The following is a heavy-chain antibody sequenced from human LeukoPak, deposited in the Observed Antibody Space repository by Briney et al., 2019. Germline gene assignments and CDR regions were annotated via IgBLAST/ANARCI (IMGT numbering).Heavy chain of an antibody. J-gene: IGHJ4*02. CDR2: IYYSAST. V-gene: IGHV4-31*03. CDR1: GGSLSGGGYY. CDR3: AREGRTKGGIDY. D-gene: IGHD2-8*01. Sequence: SETLSLTSTLSGGSLSGGGYYSGWVRQQPGSGRGWSGYIYYSASTYNNPSLKSRVTISVDTSKNQFSLKLSYVTGADTAGYYSAREGRTKGGIDYWGQRTLVTASS.